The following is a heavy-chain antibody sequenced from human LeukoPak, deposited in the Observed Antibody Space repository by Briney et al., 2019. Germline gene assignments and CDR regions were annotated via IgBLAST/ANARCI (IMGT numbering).Heavy chain of an antibody. V-gene: IGHV4-61*08. CDR2: IYYSGST. CDR1: GGSISGGGFY. J-gene: IGHJ6*02. CDR3: ARDIGWFHPYYGMDV. D-gene: IGHD6-19*01. Sequence: PSETLSLTCTVSGGSISGGGFYWSWIRQHPGKGLEWIGYIYYSGSTNYNPSLKSRVTISVDTSKNQFSLKLSSVTAADTAVYYCARDIGWFHPYYGMDVWGQGTTVTVSS.